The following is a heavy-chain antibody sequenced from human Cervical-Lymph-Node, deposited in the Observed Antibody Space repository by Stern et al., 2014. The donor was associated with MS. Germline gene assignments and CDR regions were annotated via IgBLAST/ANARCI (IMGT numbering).Heavy chain of an antibody. J-gene: IGHJ4*02. V-gene: IGHV1-18*01. CDR1: GYTFSSYG. CDR2: ISVFNGDT. D-gene: IGHD2-15*01. Sequence: VQLVQSGAEVKKPGASVKVSCKASGYTFSSYGFSWVRQAPGQGLEWMGWISVFNGDTSYAEKIQGRVTMTTDTSTSTAYMELRSLRSDDTTVYFCARETPNCSGGTCCPRIDYWGQGTLVTVSS. CDR3: ARETPNCSGGTCCPRIDY.